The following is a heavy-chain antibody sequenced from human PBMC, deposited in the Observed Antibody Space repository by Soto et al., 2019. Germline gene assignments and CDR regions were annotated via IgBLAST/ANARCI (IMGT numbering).Heavy chain of an antibody. CDR3: AREYGGNSGTFDY. J-gene: IGHJ4*02. Sequence: QVQLQQWGEGLLKPSETLSLTCAVYGGSFSGYYWSWIRQPPGKGLEWIGEINHSGSTNYNPSLKSRVTISVDTSKNQFSLKLSSVTAADKAVYYCAREYGGNSGTFDYWGQGTLVTVSS. D-gene: IGHD2-21*02. V-gene: IGHV4-34*01. CDR1: GGSFSGYY. CDR2: INHSGST.